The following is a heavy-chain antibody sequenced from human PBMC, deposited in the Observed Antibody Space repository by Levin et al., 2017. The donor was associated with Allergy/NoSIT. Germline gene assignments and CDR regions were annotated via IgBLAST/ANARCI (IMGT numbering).Heavy chain of an antibody. Sequence: SQTLSLTCTVSGGSISSSSYYWGWIRQPPGKGLEWIGSIYYSGTTYYNPSLKSRITVSVDTSKNQFSLKPRSVTAADTAIYYCASRTYRAWGQGTLVTVSS. J-gene: IGHJ5*02. CDR2: IYYSGTT. D-gene: IGHD3-16*02. CDR3: ASRTYRA. V-gene: IGHV4-39*01. CDR1: GGSISSSSYY.